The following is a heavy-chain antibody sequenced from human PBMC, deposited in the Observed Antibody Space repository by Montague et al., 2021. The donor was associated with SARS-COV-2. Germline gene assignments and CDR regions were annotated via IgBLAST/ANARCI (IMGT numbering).Heavy chain of an antibody. CDR3: AREPGSVDGMDV. Sequence: SLRLSCAASGFSFSDYWMHWVRQAPVKGLEWVSRINTDGSNSYYTDSVKGRFTISRDNAKNTLYLQMNSLRAEDTAVYYCAREPGSVDGMDVWGQGTTITASS. CDR2: INTDGSNS. D-gene: IGHD4-23*01. J-gene: IGHJ6*02. CDR1: GFSFSDYW. V-gene: IGHV3-74*01.